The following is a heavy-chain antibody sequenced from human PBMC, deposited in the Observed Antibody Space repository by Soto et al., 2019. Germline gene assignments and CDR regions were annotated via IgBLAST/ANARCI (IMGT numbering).Heavy chain of an antibody. V-gene: IGHV4-4*07. CDR3: ARVSGDDYGSGSYSLDY. D-gene: IGHD3-10*01. CDR1: GGSVSRYR. CDR2: IYTGGST. J-gene: IGHJ4*02. Sequence: ETLSLTGTGSGGSVSRYRWCRFRQHAGKGLEWIGRIYTGGSTNYNPSRKNRVTTSIDTSKNQFSLRLSSVTAADMAMYFCARVSGDDYGSGSYSLDYWRQGTLVTVSS.